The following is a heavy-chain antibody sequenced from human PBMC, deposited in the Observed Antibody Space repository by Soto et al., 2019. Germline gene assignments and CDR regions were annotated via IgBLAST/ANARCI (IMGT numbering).Heavy chain of an antibody. J-gene: IGHJ4*02. CDR3: ARTGANWNPKGYYFDY. D-gene: IGHD1-1*01. CDR2: IYYSGST. CDR1: GGSVSSGSYY. V-gene: IGHV4-61*01. Sequence: SETRSRTGTVAGGSVSSGSYYWSWIRQPPGRGREWMGYIYYSGSTNYNPSLKSRVTISVDTSKNQFSLKLSSVTAADTAVYYCARTGANWNPKGYYFDYWGQGTLVTVSS.